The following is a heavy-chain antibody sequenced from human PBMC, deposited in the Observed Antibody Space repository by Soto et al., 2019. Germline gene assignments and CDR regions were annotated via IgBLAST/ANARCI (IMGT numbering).Heavy chain of an antibody. V-gene: IGHV1-46*01. CDR2: INPSGGST. CDR1: GYTFTSYY. D-gene: IGHD3-3*01. J-gene: IGHJ6*04. CDR3: AQQTDITIFSRGMDV. Sequence: GASVKVSCKASGYTFTSYYMHWVRQAPGQGLEWMGIINPSGGSTSYAQKFQGRVTMTRDTSTSTVYMELSSLRSEDTAVYYCAQQTDITIFSRGMDVWGKGTTVTVSS.